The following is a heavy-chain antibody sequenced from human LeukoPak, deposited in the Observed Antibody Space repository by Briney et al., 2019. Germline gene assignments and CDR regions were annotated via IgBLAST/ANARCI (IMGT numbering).Heavy chain of an antibody. J-gene: IGHJ4*02. CDR2: INPNSGDT. V-gene: IGHV1-2*02. D-gene: IGHD1-1*01. CDR1: GYTFTGYD. Sequence: ASVKVSCKASGYTFTGYDMHWVRQAPGQGLEWMGWINPNSGDTNYAQKLQGRVTMTTDTSTSTAYMELSRLRSDDTAVYYCARERSGYACDYWGKETLVSVFS. CDR3: ARERSGYACDY.